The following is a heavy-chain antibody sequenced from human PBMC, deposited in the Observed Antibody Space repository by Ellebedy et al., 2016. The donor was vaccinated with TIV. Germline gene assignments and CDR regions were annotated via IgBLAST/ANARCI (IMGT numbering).Heavy chain of an antibody. CDR2: INPNSGGT. D-gene: IGHD6-13*01. Sequence: ASVKVSCRASGYTFTAYHIHWVRQAPGQGLEWMGWINPNSGGTNYAQKFQGRVTMTRDTSISTAYMEVSGLKSDDTAVYYCATLPYISTSSAYWGQGTLVTVSS. J-gene: IGHJ4*02. CDR1: GYTFTAYH. CDR3: ATLPYISTSSAY. V-gene: IGHV1-2*02.